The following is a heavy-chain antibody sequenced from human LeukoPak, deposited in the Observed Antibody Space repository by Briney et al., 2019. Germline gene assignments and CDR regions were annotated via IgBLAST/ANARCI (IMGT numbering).Heavy chain of an antibody. J-gene: IGHJ2*01. Sequence: VGSLRLSCAASGFTFSNAWMSWVRQAPGKGLEWVGLIKSKTDDGTTDYAAPVKGRFTISRDDSKNTLYLQMSSLKTEDTAVYYCATVYWYSDLWGRGTLVSVTA. CDR3: ATVYWYSDL. CDR1: GFTFSNAW. V-gene: IGHV3-15*01. CDR2: IKSKTDDGTT.